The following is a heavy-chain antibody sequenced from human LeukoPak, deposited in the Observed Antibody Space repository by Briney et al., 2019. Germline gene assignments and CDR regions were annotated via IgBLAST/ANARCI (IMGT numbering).Heavy chain of an antibody. CDR2: IYHSGST. D-gene: IGHD5-18*01. V-gene: IGHV4-30-2*01. J-gene: IGHJ6*02. Sequence: SQTLSLTCTVSGVSISSGGYYWSWFRQPPGKGLEWIVYIYHSGSTYYNPSLKSRVTISVDRSKNQFSLKLSSVTAADTAVYYCARSGLTAMVRYYYYGMDVRGQGTTVTVSS. CDR3: ARSGLTAMVRYYYYGMDV. CDR1: GVSISSGGYY.